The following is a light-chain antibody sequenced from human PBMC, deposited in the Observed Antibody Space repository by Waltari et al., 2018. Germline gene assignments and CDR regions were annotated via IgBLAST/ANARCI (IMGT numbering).Light chain of an antibody. CDR1: ESVSSN. J-gene: IGKJ1*01. Sequence: EIVMTQSPATLSVSPGERATLSCRASESVSSNLAWFQQKPGQAPRLLISGASTRATGIPARFSGSGSGTEFTLTISSLQSEDFAVYYCQQYNNWPRTFGQWTKVEIK. V-gene: IGKV3-15*01. CDR2: GAS. CDR3: QQYNNWPRT.